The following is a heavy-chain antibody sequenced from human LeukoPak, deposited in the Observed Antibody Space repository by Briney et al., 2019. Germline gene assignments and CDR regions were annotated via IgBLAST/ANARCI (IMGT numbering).Heavy chain of an antibody. Sequence: SGGSLRLSCAASGFTFSGYGMHWVRQAPGKGLEWVAVISYDGSNKYYADSVKGRFTISRDNSKNTLYLQMNSLRAEDTAVYYCSRYFDDGGFDYWGQGTLVTVSS. J-gene: IGHJ4*02. V-gene: IGHV3-30*03. CDR2: ISYDGSNK. CDR3: SRYFDDGGFDY. CDR1: GFTFSGYG. D-gene: IGHD3-9*01.